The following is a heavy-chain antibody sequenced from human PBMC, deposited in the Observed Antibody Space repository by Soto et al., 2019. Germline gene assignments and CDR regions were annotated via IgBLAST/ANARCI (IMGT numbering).Heavy chain of an antibody. D-gene: IGHD3-10*01. J-gene: IGHJ6*04. CDR1: GYSFTSYW. V-gene: IGHV5-51*01. CDR3: ARIDPMGRGVIEHAKDV. Sequence: PGESLKISCKGSGYSFTSYWIGWVRQMPGKGLEWMGIIYPGDSDTRYTPSFQGQVTISADKSISTAYLQWSSLKASDTAMYYCARIDPMGRGVIEHAKDVWRKGTTDTGSS. CDR2: IYPGDSDT.